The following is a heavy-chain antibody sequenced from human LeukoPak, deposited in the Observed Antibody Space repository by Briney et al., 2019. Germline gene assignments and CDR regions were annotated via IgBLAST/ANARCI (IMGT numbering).Heavy chain of an antibody. CDR3: AKHEGTAGPFDS. Sequence: PSETLSLTCTVSGGSISSYYWSWIRQPPGKGLEWIGYIYYSGSTNYNPSLKSRVTISVDTPKNQFSLKLTSVTAADTAVYYCAKHEGTAGPFDSWGQGTLVTVSS. V-gene: IGHV4-59*08. CDR2: IYYSGST. D-gene: IGHD6-13*01. CDR1: GGSISSYY. J-gene: IGHJ4*02.